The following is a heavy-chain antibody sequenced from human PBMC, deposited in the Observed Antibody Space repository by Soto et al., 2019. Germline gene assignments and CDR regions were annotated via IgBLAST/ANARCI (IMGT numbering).Heavy chain of an antibody. D-gene: IGHD2-2*01. J-gene: IGHJ6*02. V-gene: IGHV1-69*01. CDR2: IIPIPGTA. Sequence: QVQLVQSGAEVKKPGSSVKVSCKASGGTFSSYAISWVRQAPGQGLEWMGGIIPIPGTANYAQKFQGRVTIPADESTSTAYMELSSLRSEDTAVYYCARSQGSSTSLEIYSDYYYGMDVWGQATTVTVSS. CDR1: GGTFSSYA. CDR3: ARSQGSSTSLEIYSDYYYGMDV.